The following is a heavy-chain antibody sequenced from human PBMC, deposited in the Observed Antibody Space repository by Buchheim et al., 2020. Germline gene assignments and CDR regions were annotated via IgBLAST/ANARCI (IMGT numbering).Heavy chain of an antibody. CDR1: GFTFSSYG. Sequence: QVQLVESGGGVVQPGRSLRLSCAASGFTFSSYGMHWVRQAPGKGLEWAAVIWYDGSNKYYADSVKGRFTISRDNSKNTLYLQMNSLRAEDTAVYYCARDQSYGDPSYYYYGMDVWGQGTT. D-gene: IGHD4-17*01. V-gene: IGHV3-33*01. CDR3: ARDQSYGDPSYYYYGMDV. CDR2: IWYDGSNK. J-gene: IGHJ6*02.